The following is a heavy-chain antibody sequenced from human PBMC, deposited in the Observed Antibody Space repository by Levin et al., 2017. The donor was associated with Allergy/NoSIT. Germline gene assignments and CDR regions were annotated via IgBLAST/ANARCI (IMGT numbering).Heavy chain of an antibody. Sequence: PGESLKISCVASGFTFSNYGMHWVRQAPGKGLEWVAVITYDGSNKLYADSVKGRFTISRDDSKNTLYLQMNSLRAEDTAVYYCASRGFQASTDYFDYWGQGSLVTVSS. V-gene: IGHV3-30*03. J-gene: IGHJ4*02. CDR2: ITYDGSNK. CDR1: GFTFSNYG. CDR3: ASRGFQASTDYFDY. D-gene: IGHD6-25*01.